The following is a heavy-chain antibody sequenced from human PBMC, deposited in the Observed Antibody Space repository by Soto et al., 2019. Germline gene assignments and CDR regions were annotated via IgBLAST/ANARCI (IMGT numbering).Heavy chain of an antibody. CDR1: GGTFSSYA. CDR3: ASYDYGGNGVDY. D-gene: IGHD4-17*01. Sequence: ASVKVSCKASGGTFSSYAISWVRQAPGQGLEWMGGIIPIFGTANYAQKFQGRVTITADESTSTAYMELSSLRSEDTAVYYCASYDYGGNGVDYWGQGTLVTVSS. V-gene: IGHV1-69*13. CDR2: IIPIFGTA. J-gene: IGHJ4*02.